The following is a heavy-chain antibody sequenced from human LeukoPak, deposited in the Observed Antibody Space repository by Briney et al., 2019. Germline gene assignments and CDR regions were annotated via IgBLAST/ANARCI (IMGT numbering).Heavy chain of an antibody. CDR2: VSIQVNSYAT. D-gene: IGHD3-16*02. CDR1: GVTFCGSA. V-gene: IGHV3-73*01. Sequence: RGSPRLSRAASGVTFCGSAMHSVPPGSREGLERGGRVSIQVNSYATAYAASVKGRFTISRDDSKNTAYLQMNSLKTEDTAVYYCTIETYDYVWGSYRHNCDYWGQGTLVTVSS. J-gene: IGHJ4*01. CDR3: TIETYDYVWGSYRHNCDY.